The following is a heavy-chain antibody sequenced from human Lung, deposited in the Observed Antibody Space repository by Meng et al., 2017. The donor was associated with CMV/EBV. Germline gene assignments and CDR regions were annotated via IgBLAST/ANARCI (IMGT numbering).Heavy chain of an antibody. CDR3: AHGGGDC. CDR2: ISYDGSNK. CDR1: GFTFSSYA. J-gene: IGHJ4*02. Sequence: RLVWWGGVVVQPGRSLGLSLAASGFTFSSYARHWVRQAPGKGLEWVAVISYDGSNKYYADSVKGRFTISRDNSKNTLYLQMNSLRAEDTAVYYCAHGGGDCWGQGTLVTVSS. D-gene: IGHD2-15*01. V-gene: IGHV3-30-3*01.